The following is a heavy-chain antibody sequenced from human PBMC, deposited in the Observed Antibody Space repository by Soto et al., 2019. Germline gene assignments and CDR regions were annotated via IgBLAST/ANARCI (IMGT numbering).Heavy chain of an antibody. CDR2: INAGNGNT. J-gene: IGHJ6*02. D-gene: IGHD6-19*01. V-gene: IGHV1-3*01. CDR3: ARRGVAGTDYYYGMDV. Sequence: ASVKVSCKASGYTFTSYAMHRVRQAPGQRLEWMGWINAGNGNTKYSQKFQGRVTITRDTSASTAYMELSSLRSEDTAVYYCARRGVAGTDYYYGMDVWGQGTTVTVSS. CDR1: GYTFTSYA.